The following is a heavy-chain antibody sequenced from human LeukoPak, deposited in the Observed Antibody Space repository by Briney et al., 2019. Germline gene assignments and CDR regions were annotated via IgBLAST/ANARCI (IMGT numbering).Heavy chain of an antibody. CDR2: IRQDGSEI. J-gene: IGHJ4*02. CDR3: ARDKIVGATYFDY. Sequence: GGSLRLACAASGFTFSSYWVSWVRQAPGKGLQWVANIRQDGSEIYYVDSVKGRFTISRDNAKNSLFLQMNSLRAEDTAVYYCARDKIVGATYFDYWGQGTLVTVSS. CDR1: GFTFSSYW. D-gene: IGHD1-26*01. V-gene: IGHV3-7*01.